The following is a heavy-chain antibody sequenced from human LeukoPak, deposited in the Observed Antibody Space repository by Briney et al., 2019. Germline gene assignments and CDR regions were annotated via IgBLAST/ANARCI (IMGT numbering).Heavy chain of an antibody. CDR1: GFTVSSNY. CDR3: ARMPRATIAAAGTSSGWYLDY. D-gene: IGHD6-13*01. J-gene: IGHJ4*02. V-gene: IGHV3-53*01. Sequence: GGSLRLSCAASGFTVSSNYMSWVRQAPGKGLEWVSVIYSGGSTYYADSEKGRFTISRDNSKNTLYLQMNSLRAEDTAVYYCARMPRATIAAAGTSSGWYLDYWGQGTLVTVSS. CDR2: IYSGGST.